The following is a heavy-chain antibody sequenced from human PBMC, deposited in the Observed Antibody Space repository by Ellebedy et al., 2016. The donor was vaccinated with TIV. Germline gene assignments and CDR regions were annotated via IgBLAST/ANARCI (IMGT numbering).Heavy chain of an antibody. D-gene: IGHD6-19*01. CDR2: ISSYHGRT. J-gene: IGHJ5*02. V-gene: IGHV1-18*01. Sequence: AASVKVSCKASGYSFIQYDIIWVRQAPGHGLEWMGWISSYHGRTNYAQKFQGRVTMTTNTSTSTAYMELRSLRSDDTAVYFCARLFFRAVAGTRWFDPWGQGTLVTVSS. CDR3: ARLFFRAVAGTRWFDP. CDR1: GYSFIQYD.